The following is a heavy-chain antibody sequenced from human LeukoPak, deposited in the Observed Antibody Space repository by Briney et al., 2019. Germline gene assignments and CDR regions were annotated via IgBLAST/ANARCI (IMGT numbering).Heavy chain of an antibody. V-gene: IGHV3-11*04. CDR1: GFTFSGFA. Sequence: PGGSLRLSCAASGFTFSGFAMSWIRQAPGKGLEWVSYISSSGSTIYYADSVKGRFTISRDNAKNSLYLQMNSLRVEDTAVYYCARNTVVWGATLPGTVDYWGQGTLVTVSS. CDR2: ISSSGSTI. D-gene: IGHD1-26*01. CDR3: ARNTVVWGATLPGTVDY. J-gene: IGHJ4*02.